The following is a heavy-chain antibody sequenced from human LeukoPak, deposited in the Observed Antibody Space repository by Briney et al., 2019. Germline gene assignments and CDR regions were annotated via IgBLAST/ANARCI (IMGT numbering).Heavy chain of an antibody. CDR3: ASGTVTHDFDY. CDR1: GGSISSGSYY. J-gene: IGHJ4*02. CDR2: IDTSGST. Sequence: SQTLSLTCTVSGGSISSGSYYWSWIRQPAGKGLEWIGRIDTSGSTNYNPSLKSRVTISVDTSKNQFSLKLSSVTAADTAVYYCASGTVTHDFDYWGQGTLVTVSS. D-gene: IGHD4-11*01. V-gene: IGHV4-61*02.